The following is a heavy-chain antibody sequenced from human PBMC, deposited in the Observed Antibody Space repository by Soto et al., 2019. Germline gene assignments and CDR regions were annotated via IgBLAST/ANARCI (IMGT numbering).Heavy chain of an antibody. V-gene: IGHV4-39*01. J-gene: IGHJ4*02. CDR1: GASVSRIGFH. Sequence: QVQLQESGPGLVKPSETLSLTCAVSGASVSRIGFHWGWIRQPPGQGLESIGSIYDAGTTFYNPSLKSRVTISADTSKNHFSLRLTSVTAADTAVYYCARRGSGHTFDYWGQGTLVTVSS. D-gene: IGHD3-10*01. CDR3: ARRGSGHTFDY. CDR2: IYDAGTT.